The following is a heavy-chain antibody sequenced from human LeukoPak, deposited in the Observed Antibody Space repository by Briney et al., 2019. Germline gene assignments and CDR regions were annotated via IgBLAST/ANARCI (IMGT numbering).Heavy chain of an antibody. D-gene: IGHD2-8*01. CDR3: ARVGLIAPGRYYYYYMDV. Sequence: SVKVSCKASGGTFSSYAISWVRQAPGQGLEWMGGIIPIFGTANYAQKFQGRVTITADESTSTAYMELSSLRSEDTAVYYCARVGLIAPGRYYYYYMDVWGKGTTVTISS. J-gene: IGHJ6*03. V-gene: IGHV1-69*13. CDR2: IIPIFGTA. CDR1: GGTFSSYA.